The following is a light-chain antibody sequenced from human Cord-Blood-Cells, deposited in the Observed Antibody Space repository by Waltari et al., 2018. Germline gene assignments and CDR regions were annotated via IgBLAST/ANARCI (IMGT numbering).Light chain of an antibody. V-gene: IGLV2-14*01. CDR3: SSYTSSSTLV. Sequence: QSALTQPASVSGSPGQSITISCTGTSSDVGGYNYVSWYQQHPGKAPKLMIFEVSNRPSWVSNRFAVSKSGNTASLTISGLQAEDEADYYCSSYTSSSTLVFGTGTKVTVL. CDR2: EVS. J-gene: IGLJ1*01. CDR1: SSDVGGYNY.